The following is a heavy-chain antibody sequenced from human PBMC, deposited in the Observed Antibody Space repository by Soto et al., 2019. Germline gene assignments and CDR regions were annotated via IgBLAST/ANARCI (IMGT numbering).Heavy chain of an antibody. V-gene: IGHV4-39*01. CDR2: RDDDAST. Sequence: QLQLQESGPGLVKPSETLSLICSVSGDSIRNRNYYWAWIRQPPGKGLEWIVSRDDDASTFYNPSLTRRVTISLYTSKKQLSLKVTSVTAADTAVYYCARGIYLGPSGYYLEFWGQGTLVTVSS. D-gene: IGHD3-22*01. CDR3: ARGIYLGPSGYYLEF. CDR1: GDSIRNRNYY. J-gene: IGHJ4*02.